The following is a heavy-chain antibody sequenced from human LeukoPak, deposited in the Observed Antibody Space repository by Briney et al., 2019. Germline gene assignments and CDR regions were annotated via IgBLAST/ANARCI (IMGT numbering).Heavy chain of an antibody. CDR2: INWNGGST. Sequence: GGSLRLFCAASGFTFDDYGMSWVRQAPGKGLECVSGINWNGGSTGYADSVKGRFTISRDNAKNSLYLQMNSLRAEDTALYYCARDSEEKIWGNLYGDPGWFDPWGQGTLVTVSS. D-gene: IGHD4-17*01. CDR1: GFTFDDYG. V-gene: IGHV3-20*04. J-gene: IGHJ5*02. CDR3: ARDSEEKIWGNLYGDPGWFDP.